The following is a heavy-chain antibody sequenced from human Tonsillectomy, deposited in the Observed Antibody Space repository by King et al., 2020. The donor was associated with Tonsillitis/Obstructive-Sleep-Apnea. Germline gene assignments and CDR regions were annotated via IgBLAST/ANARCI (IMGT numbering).Heavy chain of an antibody. J-gene: IGHJ3*02. V-gene: IGHV1-2*06. D-gene: IGHD2-15*01. CDR2: INPNSGGT. CDR3: ARDLGYCSGGSCYSGVSFDI. Sequence: IQLVQSGAEVKKPGASVKVSCKASGYTFTGYYMHWVRQAPGQGLEWMGRINPNSGGTNYAQKFQGRVTMTRDTSISTAYMGLSRLRSDDTAVYYCARDLGYCSGGSCYSGVSFDIWGQGTMVTVSS. CDR1: GYTFTGYY.